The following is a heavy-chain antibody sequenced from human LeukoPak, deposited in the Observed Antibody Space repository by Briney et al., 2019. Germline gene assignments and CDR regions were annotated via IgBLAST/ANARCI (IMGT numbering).Heavy chain of an antibody. J-gene: IGHJ5*02. D-gene: IGHD3-22*01. CDR1: GYTFTSYG. CDR2: ISAYNGNT. Sequence: EASVKVSCKASGYTFTSYGISWVRQAPGQGLEWMGWISAYNGNTNYAQKLQGRVTMTTDTSTSTAYMELRGLRSDDTAVYYCARALTVVADHNWFDPWGQGTLVTVSS. V-gene: IGHV1-18*01. CDR3: ARALTVVADHNWFDP.